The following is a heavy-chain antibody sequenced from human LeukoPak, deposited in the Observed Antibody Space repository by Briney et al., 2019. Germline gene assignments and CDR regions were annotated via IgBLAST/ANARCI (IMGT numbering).Heavy chain of an antibody. Sequence: GGSLRLSCVASGFTFSSHWMSWVRQAPGKGLEWVANIKQDGSEKYYVDSVKGRFTISRDNAKNSLYLQMNSLRAEDTAVYYCARSLLLREFDYWGQGTLVTVSS. CDR3: ARSLLLREFDY. CDR1: GFTFSSHW. J-gene: IGHJ4*02. D-gene: IGHD2-15*01. V-gene: IGHV3-7*01. CDR2: IKQDGSEK.